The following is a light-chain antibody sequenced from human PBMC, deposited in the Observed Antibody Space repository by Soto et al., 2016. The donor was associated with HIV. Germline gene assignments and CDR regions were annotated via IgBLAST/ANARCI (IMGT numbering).Light chain of an antibody. CDR1: NVGSKS. V-gene: IGLV3-21*03. J-gene: IGLJ2*01. Sequence: SYELTQPPSLSVAPRKTARITCGGSNVGSKSVQWYQQKPGQAPVLVVYDDSDRPSGIPERFSGSNSGNTATLTISRVEAGDEADYYCQVWDVSTDLVLFGGGTKLTVL. CDR2: DDS. CDR3: QVWDVSTDLVL.